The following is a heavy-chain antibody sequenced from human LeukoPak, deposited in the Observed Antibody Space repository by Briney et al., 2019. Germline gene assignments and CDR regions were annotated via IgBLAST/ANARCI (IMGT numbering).Heavy chain of an antibody. D-gene: IGHD2-8*02. CDR1: GYTFTSYD. V-gene: IGHV1-8*01. CDR2: MNPNSGTT. CDR3: ARRTGYYNYMDV. Sequence: ASVKVSCKASGYTFTSYDMNWVRQATGHGLGWMGWMNPNSGTTGYAQKFQGRVTMTRNTSISTAYMELSSLRSEDTAVYYCARRTGYYNYMDVWGKGTTVTVSS. J-gene: IGHJ6*03.